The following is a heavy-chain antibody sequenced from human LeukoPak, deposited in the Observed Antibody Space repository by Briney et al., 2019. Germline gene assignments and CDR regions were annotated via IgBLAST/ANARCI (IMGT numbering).Heavy chain of an antibody. V-gene: IGHV4-59*01. CDR1: GGSFSTYY. Sequence: SETLSLTCAVYGGSFSTYYWSWIRQPPGKGLEWIGYIYYSGSTDYNPSLKSRVTMSLDTSKTQFSLNLSSVTAADTALYYCARAVITFGAPVAKGFDCWGRGTLVTVSS. J-gene: IGHJ4*02. CDR2: IYYSGST. CDR3: ARAVITFGAPVAKGFDC. D-gene: IGHD3-16*01.